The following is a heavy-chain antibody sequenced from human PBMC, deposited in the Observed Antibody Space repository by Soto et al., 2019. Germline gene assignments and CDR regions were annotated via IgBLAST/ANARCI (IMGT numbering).Heavy chain of an antibody. D-gene: IGHD6-13*01. CDR2: ISSNSAYI. Sequence: PGGCLRLSCAPAGITFRSFTMNWVRQAPGKGLEWVSTISSNSAYIYYTDALRSRFTISRDNAKNSLHLQMNSLRAEDTAVYYCTRDTSRDSSARWWFDPWRAGTLVTVCS. CDR3: TRDTSRDSSARWWFDP. CDR1: GITFRSFT. J-gene: IGHJ5*02. V-gene: IGHV3-21*01.